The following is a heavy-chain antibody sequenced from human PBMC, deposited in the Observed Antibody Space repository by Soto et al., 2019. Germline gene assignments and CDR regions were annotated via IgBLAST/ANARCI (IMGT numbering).Heavy chain of an antibody. V-gene: IGHV3-21*01. CDR3: PRAPLAVPVNHFDS. CDR1: GFTFSSYS. D-gene: IGHD3-3*02. Sequence: EVQLVESGGGLVKPGGSLRLSCAASGFTFSSYSMNWVRQAPGKGLEWVSSISSSSSYIYYADSVKGRFTISRDNAKNSLYLQMTSLRAEDTAVYYCPRAPLAVPVNHFDSWGQGTLVTVSS. CDR2: ISSSSSYI. J-gene: IGHJ4*02.